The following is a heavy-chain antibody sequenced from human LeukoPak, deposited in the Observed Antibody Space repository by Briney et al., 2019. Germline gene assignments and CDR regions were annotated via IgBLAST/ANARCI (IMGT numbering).Heavy chain of an antibody. CDR2: IIPIFGTA. D-gene: IGHD3-3*01. J-gene: IGHJ4*02. CDR1: GGTFSSYA. CDR3: ARVSGIWSGSYRVVYYFDY. V-gene: IGHV1-69*06. Sequence: SVKVSCKASGGTFSSYAISWVRQAPGQGLEWMGGIIPIFGTANYAQKFQGRVTITADKSTSTAYMELSSLRSEDTAVYYCARVSGIWSGSYRVVYYFDYWGQGTLVTVSS.